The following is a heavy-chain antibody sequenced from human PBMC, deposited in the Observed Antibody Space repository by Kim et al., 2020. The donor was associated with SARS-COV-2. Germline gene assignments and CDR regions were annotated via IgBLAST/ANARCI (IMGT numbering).Heavy chain of an antibody. D-gene: IGHD6-19*01. CDR2: INPSGGST. J-gene: IGHJ3*02. CDR1: GYTFTSYY. V-gene: IGHV1-46*01. CDR3: ARSGYSSGWYSTDAFDI. Sequence: ASVKVSCKASGYTFTSYYMHWVRQAPGQGLEWMGIINPSGGSTSYAQKFQGRVTMTRDTSTSTVYMELSSLRSEDTAVYYCARSGYSSGWYSTDAFDIWGQGTMVTVSS.